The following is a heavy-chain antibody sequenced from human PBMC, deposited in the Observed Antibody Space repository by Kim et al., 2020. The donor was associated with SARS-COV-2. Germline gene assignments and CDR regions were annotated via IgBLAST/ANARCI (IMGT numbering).Heavy chain of an antibody. Sequence: SVKGRITISRDDSMNAEYLHMNSLTTEDTAVYYCTRVPGTAIALWDAYDIWGQGTMVTVSS. CDR3: TRVPGTAIALWDAYDI. V-gene: IGHV3-73*01. J-gene: IGHJ3*02. D-gene: IGHD1-26*01.